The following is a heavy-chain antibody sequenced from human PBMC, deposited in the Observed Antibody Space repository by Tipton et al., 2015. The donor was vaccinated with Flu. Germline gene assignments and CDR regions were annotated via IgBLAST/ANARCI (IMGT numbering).Heavy chain of an antibody. CDR3: ARDGAPTYYYDSSGYYNWFDP. D-gene: IGHD3-22*01. CDR1: GFTFSSYA. Sequence: QLVQSGGGVVQPGRSLRLSCAASGFTFSSYAMHWVRQAPGKGLEWVAVISYDGSNKYYADSVKGRFTIPRDNSKNTLYLQMNSLRAEDTAVYYCARDGAPTYYYDSSGYYNWFDPWGQGTLVTVSS. CDR2: ISYDGSNK. V-gene: IGHV3-30-3*01. J-gene: IGHJ5*02.